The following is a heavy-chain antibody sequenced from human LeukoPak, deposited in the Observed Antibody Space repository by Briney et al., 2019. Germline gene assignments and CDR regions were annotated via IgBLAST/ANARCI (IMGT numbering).Heavy chain of an antibody. CDR3: AMADYYGSGSYYNGSVDY. J-gene: IGHJ4*02. CDR2: IIPILGIA. D-gene: IGHD3-10*01. Sequence: SVKVSCKASGGTFSSYAISWVRQAPGQGLEWMGRIIPILGIANYAQKFQGRVTITADKSTSTAYMELSSPRSEDTAVYYCAMADYYGSGSYYNGSVDYWGQGTLVTVSS. CDR1: GGTFSSYA. V-gene: IGHV1-69*04.